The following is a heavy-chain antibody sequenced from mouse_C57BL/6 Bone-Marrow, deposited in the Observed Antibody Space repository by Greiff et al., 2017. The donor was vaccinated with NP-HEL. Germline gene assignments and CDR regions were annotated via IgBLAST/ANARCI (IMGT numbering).Heavy chain of an antibody. CDR1: GISITTGNYR. D-gene: IGHD2-3*01. CDR2: IYYSGTI. J-gene: IGHJ4*01. Sequence: EVQLQESGPGLVKPSQTVFLTCTVTGISITTGNYRWSWIRQFPGNKLEWIGYIYYSGTITYNPSLTSRTTITRDTPKNQFFLEMNSLTAEDTATYYCARDDGYSYYYAMDYWGQGTSVTVSS. CDR3: ARDDGYSYYYAMDY. V-gene: IGHV3-5*01.